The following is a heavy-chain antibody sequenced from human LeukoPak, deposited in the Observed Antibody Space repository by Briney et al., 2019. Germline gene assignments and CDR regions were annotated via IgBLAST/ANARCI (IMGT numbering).Heavy chain of an antibody. CDR1: GFTVTTNY. V-gene: IGHV3-53*04. Sequence: GGSLRLSCAASGFTVTTNYMSWVRQAPGKGLEWISVIYSGGSTYYADSVKGRFTISRHNSKNTLYLQMDSLRDEDTAVYYCARGDFWSGYYTGLYWGQGTLVTVSS. D-gene: IGHD3-3*01. J-gene: IGHJ4*02. CDR3: ARGDFWSGYYTGLY. CDR2: IYSGGST.